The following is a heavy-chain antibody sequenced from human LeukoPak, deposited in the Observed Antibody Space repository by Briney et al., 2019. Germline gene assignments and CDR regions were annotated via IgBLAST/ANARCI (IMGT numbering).Heavy chain of an antibody. D-gene: IGHD3-10*01. CDR2: IYYSGST. J-gene: IGHJ4*02. Sequence: SETLSLTCTVSGGSISSYYWSWIRQPPGKGLEWIGYIYYSGSTNYNPSLKSRVTISVDTSKNQFSLKLSSVTAADTAVYYCASSYYGSGTNIDYWGQGTLVTVSS. CDR1: GGSISSYY. V-gene: IGHV4-59*01. CDR3: ASSYYGSGTNIDY.